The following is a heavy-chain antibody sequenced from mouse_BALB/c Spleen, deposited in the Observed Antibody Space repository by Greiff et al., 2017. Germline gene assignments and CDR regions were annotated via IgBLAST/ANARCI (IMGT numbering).Heavy chain of an antibody. CDR3: ARYYGSSYYAMDY. J-gene: IGHJ4*01. D-gene: IGHD1-1*01. CDR1: GYTFTDYV. V-gene: IGHV1-77*01. CDR2: IYPGSGST. Sequence: VQLQQSGPELVKPGASVKMSCKASGYTFTDYVISWVKQRTGQGLEWIGEIYPGSGSTYYNEKFKGKATLTADKSSNTAYMQLSSLTSEDSAVYFCARYYGSSYYAMDYWGQGTSVTVSS.